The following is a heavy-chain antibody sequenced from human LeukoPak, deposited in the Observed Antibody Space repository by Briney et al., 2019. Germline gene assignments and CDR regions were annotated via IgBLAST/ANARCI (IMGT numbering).Heavy chain of an antibody. J-gene: IGHJ4*02. CDR3: ARVGSDYGDYGVDY. V-gene: IGHV1-8*02. CDR2: MNPNSGNT. Sequence: ASVKVSCKASGYTFNSYGISWVRQATGQGLEWMGWMNPNSGNTGYAQKFQGRVTMTRNTSISTAYMELSSLRSEDTAVYYCARVGSDYGDYGVDYWGQGTLVTVSS. D-gene: IGHD4-17*01. CDR1: GYTFNSYG.